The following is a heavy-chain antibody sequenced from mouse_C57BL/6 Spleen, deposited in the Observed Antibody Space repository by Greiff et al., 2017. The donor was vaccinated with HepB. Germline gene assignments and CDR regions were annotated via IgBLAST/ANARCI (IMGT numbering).Heavy chain of an antibody. V-gene: IGHV1-50*01. CDR3: ARNGYDYDGTWFAY. Sequence: VQLQQPGAELVKPGASVKLSCKASGYTFTSYWMQWVKQRPGQGLEWIGEIAPSDSYTNYNQKFKGKATLTVDTSSSTAYMQLSSLTSEDSAVYYCARNGYDYDGTWFAYWGQGTLVTVSA. CDR2: IAPSDSYT. CDR1: GYTFTSYW. D-gene: IGHD2-4*01. J-gene: IGHJ3*01.